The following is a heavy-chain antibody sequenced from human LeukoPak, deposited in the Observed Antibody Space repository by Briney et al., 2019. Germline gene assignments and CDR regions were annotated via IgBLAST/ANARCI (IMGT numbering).Heavy chain of an antibody. Sequence: GGSLRLSCAASAFTFSDYAMHWVRQVPGKGLEGVAVILYDGSEKYYADSVRGRFTISRDNSKNTLYLQMNSLRVEDTAVYKCAKDGNTGSHVYYYGMDVWGQGTTVTVSS. CDR1: AFTFSDYA. J-gene: IGHJ6*02. V-gene: IGHV3-30*04. CDR2: ILYDGSEK. CDR3: AKDGNTGSHVYYYGMDV. D-gene: IGHD1-26*01.